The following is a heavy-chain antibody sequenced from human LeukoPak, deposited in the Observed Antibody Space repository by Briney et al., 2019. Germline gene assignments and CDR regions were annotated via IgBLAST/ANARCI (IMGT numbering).Heavy chain of an antibody. CDR1: GFTFSSYA. Sequence: GGSLRLSCAASGFTFSSYAMSGVRQAPGKGLEGVSAISGSGGSTYYADSVKGRFTISRDNSKNTLYLQMNRLRAEDTAVYYCAKVRGSYDILTGYFDYWGQGTLVTVSS. CDR2: ISGSGGST. D-gene: IGHD3-9*01. CDR3: AKVRGSYDILTGYFDY. J-gene: IGHJ4*02. V-gene: IGHV3-23*01.